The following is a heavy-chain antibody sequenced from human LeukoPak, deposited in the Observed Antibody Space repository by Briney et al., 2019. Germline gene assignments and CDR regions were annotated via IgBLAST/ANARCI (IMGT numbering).Heavy chain of an antibody. Sequence: GGSLRLSCAASGYTFSSYSMNWVRQAPGKGLEWVSSISSSSSYIYYADSVKGRFTISRKNAKNSLYLQMNSLRAEDTAVYYCARDGMVRGVSNAFDIWGQGTMVTVSS. V-gene: IGHV3-21*01. CDR1: GYTFSSYS. CDR3: ARDGMVRGVSNAFDI. D-gene: IGHD3-10*01. J-gene: IGHJ3*02. CDR2: ISSSSSYI.